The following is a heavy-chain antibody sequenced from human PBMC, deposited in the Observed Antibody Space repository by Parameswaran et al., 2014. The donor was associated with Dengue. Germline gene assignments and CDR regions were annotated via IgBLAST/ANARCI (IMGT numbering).Heavy chain of an antibody. V-gene: IGHV3-23*01. CDR2: ISGSGGST. J-gene: IGHJ6*02. D-gene: IGHD6-19*01. Sequence: WIRQPPGKGLEWVSTISGSGGSTYYADSGKGRFTISRDNSKNTLYLQMNSLRAEDTAVYYCAKGRGWYYYYGMDVWGQGTTVTVSS. CDR3: AKGRGWYYYYGMDV.